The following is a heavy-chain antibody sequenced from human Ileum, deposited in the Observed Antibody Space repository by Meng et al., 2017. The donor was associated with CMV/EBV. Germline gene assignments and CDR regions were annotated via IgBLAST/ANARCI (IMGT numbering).Heavy chain of an antibody. CDR1: GDSVSSNTVA. J-gene: IGHJ4*02. Sequence: SQTLSLTCALSGDSVSSNTVAWNWIRQSPSSGLEYPGRTYYRSKWYNDYAVSVKGRIVINPDTSKTQFSLQLNSLTPEDTAVYYCARDYYGSGTYSYLFDYWGQGTLVTVSS. CDR2: TYYRSKWYN. CDR3: ARDYYGSGTYSYLFDY. V-gene: IGHV6-1*01. D-gene: IGHD3-10*01.